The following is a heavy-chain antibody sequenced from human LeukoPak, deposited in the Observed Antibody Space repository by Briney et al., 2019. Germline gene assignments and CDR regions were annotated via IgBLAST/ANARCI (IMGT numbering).Heavy chain of an antibody. V-gene: IGHV4-39*02. CDR1: GGSIASSSYY. Sequence: PSETLSLTCTVSGGSIASSSYYWGWIRQPPGKGLEWIGSVFRTGTTYYSASLKSRVSISVDTSKNDFALKLASVTAADTAMYFCARRVGFYGSGSLNYFDPWGQGILVSVS. D-gene: IGHD3-10*01. CDR3: ARRVGFYGSGSLNYFDP. CDR2: VFRTGTT. J-gene: IGHJ5*01.